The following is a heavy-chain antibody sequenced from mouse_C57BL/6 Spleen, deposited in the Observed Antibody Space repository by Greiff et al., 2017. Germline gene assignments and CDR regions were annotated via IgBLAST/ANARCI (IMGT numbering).Heavy chain of an antibody. Sequence: QVQLQQSGPELVKPGASVKISCKASGYAFSSSWMNWVKQRPGKGLEWIGRIYPGDGDTNYNGKFKGKATLTADKSSSTAYMQLSSLTSEDSAVXFCASPLGRGAWFAYWGQGTLVTVSA. CDR1: GYAFSSSW. J-gene: IGHJ3*01. D-gene: IGHD4-1*01. CDR2: IYPGDGDT. CDR3: ASPLGRGAWFAY. V-gene: IGHV1-82*01.